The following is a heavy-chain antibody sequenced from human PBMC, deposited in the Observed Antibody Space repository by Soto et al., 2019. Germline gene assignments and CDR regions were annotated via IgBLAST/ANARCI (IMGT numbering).Heavy chain of an antibody. V-gene: IGHV3-30*18. CDR1: GFTFSSYG. CDR2: ISYDGSNK. CDR3: AKLAVAGGTNFDY. D-gene: IGHD6-19*01. Sequence: LRLSCAASGFTFSSYGMHGVRQAPGKGLEWVAVISYDGSNKYYADSVKGRFTISRDNSKNTLYLQMNSLRAEDTAVYYCAKLAVAGGTNFDYWGQGTLVTVSS. J-gene: IGHJ4*02.